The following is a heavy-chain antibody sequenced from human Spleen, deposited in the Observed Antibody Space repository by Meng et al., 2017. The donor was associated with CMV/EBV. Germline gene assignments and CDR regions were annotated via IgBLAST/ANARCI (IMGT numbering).Heavy chain of an antibody. V-gene: IGHV4-34*01. Sequence: QVQLQQWGAGLLKPSETLSLPCAVYGGSFSGYYWSWIRQPPGKGLEWIGEINHSGSTNYNPSLKSRVTISVDTSKNQFSLKLSSVTAADTAVYYCARLRGSGYYRWGQGTLVTVSS. D-gene: IGHD5-12*01. CDR3: ARLRGSGYYR. J-gene: IGHJ5*02. CDR1: GGSFSGYY. CDR2: INHSGST.